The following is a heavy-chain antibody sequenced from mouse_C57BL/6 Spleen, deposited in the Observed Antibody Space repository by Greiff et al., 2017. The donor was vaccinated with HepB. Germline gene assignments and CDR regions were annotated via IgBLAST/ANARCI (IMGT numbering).Heavy chain of an antibody. D-gene: IGHD1-2*01. V-gene: IGHV1-39*01. CDR3: ATTTANSPFAY. CDR2: INPNYGTT. J-gene: IGHJ3*01. Sequence: EVKLVESGPELVKPGASVKISCKASGYSFTDYNMNWVKQSNGKSLEWIGVINPNYGTTSYNQKFKGKATLTVDQSSSTAYMQLNSLTSEDSAVYYCATTTANSPFAYWGQGTLVTVSA. CDR1: GYSFTDYN.